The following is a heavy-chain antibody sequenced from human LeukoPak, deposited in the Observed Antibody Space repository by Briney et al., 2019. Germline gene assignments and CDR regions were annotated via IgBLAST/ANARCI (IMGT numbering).Heavy chain of an antibody. CDR1: TYSISSGYY. CDR2: IYTSGST. J-gene: IGHJ6*04. Sequence: PSETLSLTCAVSTYSISSGYYWSWIRQPAGKGLEWIGRIYTSGSTNYNPSLKSRVTISVDTSKNQFSLKLSSVTAADTAVYYCATQGIAARPFALDVWGKGTTVTVSS. CDR3: ATQGIAARPFALDV. D-gene: IGHD6-6*01. V-gene: IGHV4-61*02.